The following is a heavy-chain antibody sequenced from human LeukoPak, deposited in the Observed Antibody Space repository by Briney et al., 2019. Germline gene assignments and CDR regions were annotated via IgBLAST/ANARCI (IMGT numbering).Heavy chain of an antibody. D-gene: IGHD3-10*01. CDR1: GYSISSGYY. Sequence: PSETLSLTCTVSGYSISSGYYWGWIRQPPGKGLEWIGSIYHSGSTYYNPSLKSRVTISVDTSKNQFSLKLSSVTAADTAVYYCARVVWFGTHVDFDYWGQGTLVTVSS. CDR2: IYHSGST. V-gene: IGHV4-38-2*02. CDR3: ARVVWFGTHVDFDY. J-gene: IGHJ4*02.